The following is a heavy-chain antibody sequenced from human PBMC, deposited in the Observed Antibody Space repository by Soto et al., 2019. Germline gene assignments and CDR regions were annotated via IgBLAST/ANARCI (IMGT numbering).Heavy chain of an antibody. CDR1: GSIFTGYG. V-gene: IGHV3-33*06. Sequence: GGSLRLSCAASGSIFTGYGMHWVRQAPGKGLEWVAVIWFDGSNKYYADSVKGRFTISRDNSRNTLYLHMNSLRAEDTAVYYCAKLPYDILTAYYHDYWGQGAPVTVSS. J-gene: IGHJ4*02. D-gene: IGHD3-9*01. CDR3: AKLPYDILTAYYHDY. CDR2: IWFDGSNK.